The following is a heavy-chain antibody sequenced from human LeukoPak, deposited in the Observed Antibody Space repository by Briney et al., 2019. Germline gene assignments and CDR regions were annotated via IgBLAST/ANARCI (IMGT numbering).Heavy chain of an antibody. CDR1: GFTFSSYG. Sequence: TGGSLRLSCAASGFTFSSYGMHWVRQAPGKGLEWVAVIWYDGSSKYYADSVKGRFTISRDNSKNTLYLQMNSLRAEDTAVYYCAKEKIYDYVWGSYRYTLDYWGQGTLVTVSS. J-gene: IGHJ4*02. CDR3: AKEKIYDYVWGSYRYTLDY. D-gene: IGHD3-16*02. CDR2: IWYDGSSK. V-gene: IGHV3-33*06.